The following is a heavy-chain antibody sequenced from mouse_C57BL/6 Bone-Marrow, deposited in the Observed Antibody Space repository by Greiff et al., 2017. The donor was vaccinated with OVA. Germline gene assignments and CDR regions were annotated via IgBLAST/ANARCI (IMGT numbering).Heavy chain of an antibody. CDR3: LIYYDYDGDWYFDV. CDR1: GFNIKNTY. V-gene: IGHV14-3*01. Sequence: VQLQQSVAELVRPGASVKLSCTASGFNIKNTYMHWVKQRPEQGLEWIGRIDPANGNTKYAPKFPGKATITADTSSNTAYLQLSSLTSEDTAIYYCLIYYDYDGDWYFDVWGTGTTVTVSS. D-gene: IGHD2-4*01. J-gene: IGHJ1*03. CDR2: IDPANGNT.